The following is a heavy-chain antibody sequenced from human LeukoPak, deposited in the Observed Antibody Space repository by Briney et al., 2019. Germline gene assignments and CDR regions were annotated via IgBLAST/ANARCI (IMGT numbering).Heavy chain of an antibody. J-gene: IGHJ4*02. D-gene: IGHD3-10*01. CDR3: ANSPGVGENSQY. Sequence: GASVKVSCKASGYTFTGYYMHWVRQAPGQGLEWMGWINPNSGGTNYAQKFQGRVTMTRDTSISTAYMELSRLRSDDTAVYYCANSPGVGENSQYWDQGTLVTVSS. CDR1: GYTFTGYY. V-gene: IGHV1-2*02. CDR2: INPNSGGT.